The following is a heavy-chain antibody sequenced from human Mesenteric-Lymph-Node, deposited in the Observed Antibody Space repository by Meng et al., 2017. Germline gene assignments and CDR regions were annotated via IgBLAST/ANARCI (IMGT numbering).Heavy chain of an antibody. CDR3: AKDSAVLD. V-gene: IGHV3-23*01. CDR2: IIGSGSSA. Sequence: GESLKISCAASGFSFSSYWMSWVRQAPGKGLEWVSGIIGSGSSAYYADSVKGRFTISRDNSKNTLYLQMNSLRAEDTAVYYCAKDSAVLDWGQGTLVTVSS. CDR1: GFSFSSYW. D-gene: IGHD3-3*02. J-gene: IGHJ4*02.